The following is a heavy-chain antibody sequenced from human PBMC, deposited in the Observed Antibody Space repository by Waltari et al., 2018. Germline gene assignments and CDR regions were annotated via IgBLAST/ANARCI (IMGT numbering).Heavy chain of an antibody. CDR1: GYTFTSYG. CDR2: ISAYNGNT. V-gene: IGHV1-18*01. J-gene: IGHJ6*02. D-gene: IGHD6-13*01. CDR3: ARDIPDRIAARVYYYYGMDV. Sequence: QVQLVQSGAEVKKPGASVKVSCKASGYTFTSYGISWVRQAPGQGLEWMGWISAYNGNTNYAQKLQGRVTMNTDTSTSTAYMGLGSLRSDDTAVYYCARDIPDRIAARVYYYYGMDVWGQGTTVTVSS.